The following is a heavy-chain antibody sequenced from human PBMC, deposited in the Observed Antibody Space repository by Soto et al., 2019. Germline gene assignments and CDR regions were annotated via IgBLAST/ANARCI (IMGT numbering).Heavy chain of an antibody. V-gene: IGHV1-8*01. J-gene: IGHJ6*03. CDR3: VRSLGGPSNYYYNMDV. D-gene: IGHD3-16*01. Sequence: QAQLVQSGAEVKKPGASVKVSCKAAGYTFTSYDINWVRQATGQGLEWMGWMNPISGNTGYAQKSQGRVYMTRDTSISTAYMESSSLRSEDTAVYYCVRSLGGPSNYYYNMDVWGEGTTVTVSS. CDR2: MNPISGNT. CDR1: GYTFTSYD.